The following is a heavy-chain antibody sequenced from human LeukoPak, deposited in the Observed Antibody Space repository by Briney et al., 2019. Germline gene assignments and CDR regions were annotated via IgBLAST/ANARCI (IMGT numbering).Heavy chain of an antibody. D-gene: IGHD6-13*01. CDR1: GFNFGDYA. V-gene: IGHV3-49*04. J-gene: IGHJ4*02. Sequence: GGSLRLSCTASGFNFGDYAMSWVRPARGKGLEGVGFIRSKAYGGTTEYAASVKARFTISRDDSKSIAYLQMNSLKTEDTGVYYCTRDSRSGYSSRGGDYWGQGTLVTVSS. CDR2: IRSKAYGGTT. CDR3: TRDSRSGYSSRGGDY.